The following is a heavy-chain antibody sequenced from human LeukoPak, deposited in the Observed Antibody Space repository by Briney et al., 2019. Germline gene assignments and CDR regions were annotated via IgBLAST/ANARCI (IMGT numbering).Heavy chain of an antibody. J-gene: IGHJ4*02. Sequence: GGSLRLSCAASGFTFSSDGMHWVRQAPGKGLEWVAVIWYDGSNKYYADSVKGRFTISRDNSKNTLYLQMNSLRAEDTAVYYCAKDRASYCTNGVCYMNYWGQGTLVTVSS. CDR1: GFTFSSDG. CDR2: IWYDGSNK. CDR3: AKDRASYCTNGVCYMNY. D-gene: IGHD2-8*01. V-gene: IGHV3-33*06.